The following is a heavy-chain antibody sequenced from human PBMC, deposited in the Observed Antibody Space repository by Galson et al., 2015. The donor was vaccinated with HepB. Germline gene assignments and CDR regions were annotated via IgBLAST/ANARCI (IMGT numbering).Heavy chain of an antibody. V-gene: IGHV3-74*01. Sequence: SCAASGFTFSSYWMHWVRQVPGKGLVWVSRINSDGSSTTYADSVKGRFTISRDNAKNTLYLQMNSLRVEDTAVYYCTRDQMTTITTRDYWGQGTLATVSS. J-gene: IGHJ4*02. CDR3: TRDQMTTITTRDY. CDR1: GFTFSSYW. CDR2: INSDGSST. D-gene: IGHD4-11*01.